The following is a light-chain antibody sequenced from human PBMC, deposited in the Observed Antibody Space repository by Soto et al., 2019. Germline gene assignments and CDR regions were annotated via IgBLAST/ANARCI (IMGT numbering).Light chain of an antibody. CDR2: AAF. Sequence: DIQMTQSPSSLSASVGDRVNINCRGSQGISSYLAWYQQKPGKAPKXLIYAAFTLHSGVLSRFTGSGAGTDFTLTITSLQPDDVATDYCQQYNSYTWTFGQGTKVDIK. CDR1: QGISSY. V-gene: IGKV1-9*01. CDR3: QQYNSYTWT. J-gene: IGKJ1*01.